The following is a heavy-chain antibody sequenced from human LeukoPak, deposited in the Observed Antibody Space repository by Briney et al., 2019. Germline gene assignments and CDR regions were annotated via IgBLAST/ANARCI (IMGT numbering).Heavy chain of an antibody. J-gene: IGHJ4*02. D-gene: IGHD3-3*01. CDR2: INHSGST. V-gene: IGHV4-34*01. CDR3: ARGEPSYDFWSGYYSSNFDY. CDR1: GGSFSGYY. Sequence: KPSETLSLACAVYGGSFSGYYWSWLRQPPGKGLEWIGEINHSGSTNYNPSLKSRVTISVDTSKNQFSLKLSSVTAADTAVYYCARGEPSYDFWSGYYSSNFDYWGQGTLVTVSS.